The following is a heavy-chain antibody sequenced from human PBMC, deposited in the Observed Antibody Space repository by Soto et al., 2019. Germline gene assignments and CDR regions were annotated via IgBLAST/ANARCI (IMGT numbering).Heavy chain of an antibody. J-gene: IGHJ5*02. V-gene: IGHV4-59*01. CDR1: GGSISSYY. Sequence: SETLSLTCTVSGGSISSYYWSWIRQPPGKGLEWIGYIYYSGSTNYNPSLKSRVTISVDTSKNQFSLKLSSVTAADTAVYYCARNNLFSTRYWFDPWGQGTLVTVSS. D-gene: IGHD2-2*01. CDR3: ARNNLFSTRYWFDP. CDR2: IYYSGST.